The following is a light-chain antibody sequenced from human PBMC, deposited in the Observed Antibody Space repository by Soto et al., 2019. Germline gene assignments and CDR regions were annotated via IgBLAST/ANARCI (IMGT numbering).Light chain of an antibody. J-gene: IGKJ1*01. Sequence: EIVMTQSQATLSVSPGERATLSCRASQSVDSKLAWYQQKPGQGPRLLIYGASSRATRIPARFSDSGSGTGFTLTISSLQSGDFAVYYCQNYSTCFWTFAQGTNLEI. V-gene: IGKV3-15*01. CDR3: QNYSTCFWT. CDR2: GAS. CDR1: QSVDSK.